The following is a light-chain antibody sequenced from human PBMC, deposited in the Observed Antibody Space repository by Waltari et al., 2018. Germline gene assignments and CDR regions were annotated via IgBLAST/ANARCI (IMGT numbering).Light chain of an antibody. CDR1: QSLIHSDGNTY. CDR2: KVS. CDR3: MQSTQWPRT. J-gene: IGKJ1*01. V-gene: IGKV2-30*02. Sequence: DVGLTQSPLSLPVTLGQPASIPGRSSQSLIHSDGNTYLNWFQQRPGQSPRRLIYKVSKRESGVPDRFSGSGSGTDFTLKISRVEAEDVGFYYCMQSTQWPRTFGQGTKVEIK.